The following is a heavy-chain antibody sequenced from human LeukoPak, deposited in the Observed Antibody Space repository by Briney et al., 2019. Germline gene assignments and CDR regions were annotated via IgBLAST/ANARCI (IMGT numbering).Heavy chain of an antibody. CDR3: ARASSSGWSLPFDY. CDR2: ISYDGSNT. Sequence: PGGSLRLSCAASGFTFSRYILHWVRQAPGKGLEWVAVISYDGSNTYYADSVKGRFTISRDDSKNTLFMQMNSLGADDTAVYYCARASSSGWSLPFDYWGQGTLVTVSS. D-gene: IGHD6-19*01. V-gene: IGHV3-30-3*01. CDR1: GFTFSRYI. J-gene: IGHJ4*02.